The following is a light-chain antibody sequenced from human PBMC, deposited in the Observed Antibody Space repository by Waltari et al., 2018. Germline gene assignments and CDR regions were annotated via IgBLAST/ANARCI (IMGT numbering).Light chain of an antibody. J-gene: IGLJ2*01. CDR3: SSYTSSSTPYVV. V-gene: IGLV2-14*03. CDR2: AVS. CDR1: RSDVGGYNY. Sequence: QSALTQPASVSGSPGQSTTISCTGTRSDVGGYNYVTWYQQHPGKAPKLLIYAVSNRPSGVSILFSGSTSGTTASLTISGRQAEDEADYYCSSYTSSSTPYVVFGGGTKLTVL.